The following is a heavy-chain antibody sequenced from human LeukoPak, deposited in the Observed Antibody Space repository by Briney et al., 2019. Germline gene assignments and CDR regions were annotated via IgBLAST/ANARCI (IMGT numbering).Heavy chain of an antibody. CDR1: GYTFTSYD. J-gene: IGHJ3*02. D-gene: IGHD1-26*01. CDR3: ASHRISGSYLSGAFDI. Sequence: HWASVKVSCKASGYTFTSYDINRVRQATGQGLEWMGWMNPNSGNTGYAQKFQGRVTMTRNTSISTAYMELSSLRSEDTAVYYCASHRISGSYLSGAFDIWGQGTMVTVSS. V-gene: IGHV1-8*01. CDR2: MNPNSGNT.